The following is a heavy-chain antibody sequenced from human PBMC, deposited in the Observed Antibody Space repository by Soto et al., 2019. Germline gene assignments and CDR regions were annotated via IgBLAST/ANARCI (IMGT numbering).Heavy chain of an antibody. CDR1: GFIFTDYW. Sequence: GGSLRLSCAASGFIFTDYWMSWVRQAAGKGLEWVAIIKYDGNERYYVDPVKDRFTISRDNAKNSVYLQMNSLRAEDTALYFYARVRYYDRNFDYWGQGTLVTVSS. V-gene: IGHV3-7*04. CDR3: ARVRYYDRNFDY. D-gene: IGHD3-16*01. J-gene: IGHJ4*02. CDR2: IKYDGNER.